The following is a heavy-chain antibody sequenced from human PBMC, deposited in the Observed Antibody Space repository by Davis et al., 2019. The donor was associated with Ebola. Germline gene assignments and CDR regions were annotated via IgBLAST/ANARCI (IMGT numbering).Heavy chain of an antibody. Sequence: ASVTVSCKASGYTFSGYYVHWVRQAPGQGLEWMGWINPKNGDTNYAQKFQGRVTMTRDTSISTAYMELSRLRSDDTAVYYCARDSAVAATGFDYWGQGTLVTVSS. V-gene: IGHV1-2*02. J-gene: IGHJ4*02. D-gene: IGHD2-15*01. CDR2: INPKNGDT. CDR1: GYTFSGYY. CDR3: ARDSAVAATGFDY.